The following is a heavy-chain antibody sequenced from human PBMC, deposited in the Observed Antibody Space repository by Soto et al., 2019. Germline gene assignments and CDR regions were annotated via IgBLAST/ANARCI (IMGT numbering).Heavy chain of an antibody. CDR2: VSRAGTYT. D-gene: IGHD3-10*01. CDR1: GFTFSSYA. Sequence: EVQLLESGGDVVRPGGSLRLSCAASGFTFSSYAMGWVRQAPGKGLEWVAGVSRAGTYTFYADSVRGRFSISRDNXXXXXXXXXXXXXXXXXXXXXXXXXXXXXXXGESWGQGTLVSVSS. CDR3: XXXXXXXXXGES. V-gene: IGHV3-23*01. J-gene: IGHJ5*02.